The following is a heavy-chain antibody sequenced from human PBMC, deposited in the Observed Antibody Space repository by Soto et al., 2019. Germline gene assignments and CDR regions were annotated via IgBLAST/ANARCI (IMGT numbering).Heavy chain of an antibody. J-gene: IGHJ5*02. CDR1: GGSISSSSYY. Sequence: SETLSLTCTVSGGSISSSSYYWGWIRQPPGKGLEWIGSIYYSGSTYYNPSLKSRVTISVDTSKNQFSLQLSSVTAADTAVYYCARLFLNYGDYARGWFDPWGQGTLVTVSS. CDR2: IYYSGST. CDR3: ARLFLNYGDYARGWFDP. D-gene: IGHD4-17*01. V-gene: IGHV4-39*01.